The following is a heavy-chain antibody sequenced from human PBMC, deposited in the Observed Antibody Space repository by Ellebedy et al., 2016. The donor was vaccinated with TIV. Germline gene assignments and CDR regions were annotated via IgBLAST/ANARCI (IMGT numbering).Heavy chain of an antibody. J-gene: IGHJ3*01. D-gene: IGHD4-17*01. V-gene: IGHV3-7*01. CDR1: GFTFSSYW. CDR3: ATDGSYGDYRSPTHAFEF. CDR2: INQDGSEK. Sequence: GGSLRLSCAAPGFTFSSYWMSWVRQAPGKGLEWVANINQDGSEKYYVDSVEGRFTISRDNAKNSLYLQLNSLGAEDTALYYCATDGSYGDYRSPTHAFEFWGQGTMVTVSS.